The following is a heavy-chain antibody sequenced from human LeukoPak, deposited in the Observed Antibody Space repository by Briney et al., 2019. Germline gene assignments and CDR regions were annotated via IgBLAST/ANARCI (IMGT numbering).Heavy chain of an antibody. CDR2: ISCDGGST. J-gene: IGHJ3*02. D-gene: IGHD1-14*01. V-gene: IGHV3-64*02. CDR3: AREERSLGFRTFDI. CDR1: GFTFSRYG. Sequence: GGSVRLSCAASGFTFSRYGMHWVRQAPVKGLEYVSVISCDGGSTYYGDSLKGRFTISRDNSKNTVDLQMGSLRPEDMAVYYCAREERSLGFRTFDIWGQGTMVTVSS.